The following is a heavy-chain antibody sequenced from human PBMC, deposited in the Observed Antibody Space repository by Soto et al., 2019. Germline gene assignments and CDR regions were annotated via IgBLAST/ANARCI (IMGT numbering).Heavy chain of an antibody. Sequence: PSETLSLTCAVSGGSISSGGYSWSWIRQPPGKGLEWIGYIYHSGSTYYNPSLKSRVTISVYRSKNQFPLKLSSVTAADTAVYSCARAGYNYGYYWGRGPLLTSPQ. CDR2: IYHSGST. CDR3: ARAGYNYGYY. V-gene: IGHV4-30-2*01. CDR1: GGSISSGGYS. D-gene: IGHD5-18*01. J-gene: IGHJ4*02.